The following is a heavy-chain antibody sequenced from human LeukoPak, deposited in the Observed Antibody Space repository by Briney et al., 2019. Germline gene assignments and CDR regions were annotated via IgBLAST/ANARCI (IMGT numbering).Heavy chain of an antibody. V-gene: IGHV3-30-3*01. CDR2: ISYDGSNK. CDR1: GFTFSSYA. Sequence: GRSLRLSCAASGFTFSSYAMHWVRQAPGKGLEWVAVISYDGSNKYYADSVKGRFTISRDNSKNTLYLQMNSLRAEDTAVYYCARDPLLSTGYYFDYWGQGTLVTVSS. CDR3: ARDPLLSTGYYFDY. J-gene: IGHJ4*02. D-gene: IGHD4-17*01.